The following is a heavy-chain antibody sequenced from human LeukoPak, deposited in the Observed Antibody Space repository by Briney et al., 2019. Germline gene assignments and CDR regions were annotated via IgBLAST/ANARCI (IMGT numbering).Heavy chain of an antibody. CDR3: ARARFRLTMYYYDSSGFAFDI. Sequence: PSETLSLTCTVSGGSISGASYYWSWIRQPAGKGLEWIGRIYSSGSTNYNPSLKSRVTISLDTSKNQFSLKLSSVTAADTAVYYCARARFRLTMYYYDSSGFAFDIWGQGTMVTVSS. V-gene: IGHV4-61*02. CDR1: GGSISGASYY. J-gene: IGHJ3*02. D-gene: IGHD3-22*01. CDR2: IYSSGST.